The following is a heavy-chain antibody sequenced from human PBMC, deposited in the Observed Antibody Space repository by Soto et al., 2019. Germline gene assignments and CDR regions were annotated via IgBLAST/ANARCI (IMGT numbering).Heavy chain of an antibody. Sequence: QVQLVQSGAEVKKPGSSVKVSCKASGGTFSSYTISWVRQAPGQGLEWMGRIIPILGIANYAQKFQGRVTITADKPTSTADMELSSLRSEDTAVYYCAREEYYYGSGAFFDYWGQGTLVTVSS. J-gene: IGHJ4*02. CDR2: IIPILGIA. CDR1: GGTFSSYT. D-gene: IGHD3-10*01. V-gene: IGHV1-69*08. CDR3: AREEYYYGSGAFFDY.